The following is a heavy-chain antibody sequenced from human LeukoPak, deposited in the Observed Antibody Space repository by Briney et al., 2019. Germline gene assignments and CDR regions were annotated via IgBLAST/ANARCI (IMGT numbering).Heavy chain of an antibody. J-gene: IGHJ4*02. Sequence: GGSLRLSCAASGFTFSSYSMNWVRQAPGKGLEWVSSISSSSSYIYYADSVKGRFTISRDNAKNSLYLQMNSLRAEDTAVYHCARDVAAAGSPLPEDYWGQGTLVTVSS. CDR2: ISSSSSYI. V-gene: IGHV3-21*01. CDR3: ARDVAAAGSPLPEDY. D-gene: IGHD6-13*01. CDR1: GFTFSSYS.